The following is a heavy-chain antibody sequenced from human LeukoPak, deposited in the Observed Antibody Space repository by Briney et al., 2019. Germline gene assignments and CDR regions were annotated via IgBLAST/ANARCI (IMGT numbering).Heavy chain of an antibody. V-gene: IGHV3-21*01. D-gene: IGHD7-27*01. CDR1: GFTFSSYS. J-gene: IGHJ4*02. Sequence: GGSLRLSCAASGFTFSSYSTIWVRQAPGKGLEWVSSISSSGTTIYYADSVKGRFTISRDNAKNSLYLQMNSLTVEDTAVYYCAGDWGPGYFYYWGQGTLVTVSS. CDR3: AGDWGPGYFYY. CDR2: ISSSGTTI.